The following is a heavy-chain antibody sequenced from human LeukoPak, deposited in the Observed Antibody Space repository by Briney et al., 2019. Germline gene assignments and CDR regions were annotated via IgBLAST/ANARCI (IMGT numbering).Heavy chain of an antibody. V-gene: IGHV3-30*02. D-gene: IGHD3-10*01. J-gene: IGHJ3*02. Sequence: GGSLRLSCAASGFTFSSYGMHWVRQAPGRGLEWVALIRYDGSNKYYADSVKGRFTISRDNSKNTLYLQMNSLRAEDTAVYYCAKDDSYYYGSGSYRVDAFDIWGQGTMVTVSS. CDR3: AKDDSYYYGSGSYRVDAFDI. CDR1: GFTFSSYG. CDR2: IRYDGSNK.